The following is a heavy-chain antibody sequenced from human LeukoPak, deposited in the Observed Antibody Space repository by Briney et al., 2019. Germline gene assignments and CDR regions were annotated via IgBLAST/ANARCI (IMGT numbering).Heavy chain of an antibody. D-gene: IGHD2-2*01. Sequence: GGSLRLSCAASGFTFSSYWMHWVRQAPGKGLVWVSRINSDGSSTSYADSVKGRFTISRDNAKNTLYLQMNSLRAEDTAVYYCARVPYCSTSCYAFDYWGQGTLVTVSS. CDR1: GFTFSSYW. CDR2: INSDGSST. V-gene: IGHV3-74*01. J-gene: IGHJ4*02. CDR3: ARVPYCSTSCYAFDY.